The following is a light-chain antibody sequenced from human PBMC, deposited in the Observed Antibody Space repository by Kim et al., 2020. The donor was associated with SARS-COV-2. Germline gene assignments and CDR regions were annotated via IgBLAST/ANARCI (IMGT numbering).Light chain of an antibody. J-gene: IGLJ3*02. CDR1: SSDIGIYNR. CDR2: EVN. CDR3: SSHTTSSIWV. Sequence: GQSVTISCTGTSSDIGIYNRVSWYQQAPGTAPKLLIYEVNKRPSGVPDRFSGSKSGNTASLTISGLQAEDEADYYCSSHTTSSIWVFGGGTQLTVL. V-gene: IGLV2-18*02.